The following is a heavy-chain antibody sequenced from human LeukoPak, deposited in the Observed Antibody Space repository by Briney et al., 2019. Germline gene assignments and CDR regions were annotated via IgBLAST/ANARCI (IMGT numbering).Heavy chain of an antibody. J-gene: IGHJ4*02. CDR1: GFTFTSYS. D-gene: IGHD6-19*01. CDR3: ARDTVSSSSGWYSF. Sequence: GASVKVSCKASGFTFTSYSITWVRQAPGQGLEWMGWISVYNGNTNYAQKLQGRVTLTTDISTSTAYMELRSLRSDDTAVYYCARDTVSSSSGWYSFWGQGALVTVSS. CDR2: ISVYNGNT. V-gene: IGHV1-18*01.